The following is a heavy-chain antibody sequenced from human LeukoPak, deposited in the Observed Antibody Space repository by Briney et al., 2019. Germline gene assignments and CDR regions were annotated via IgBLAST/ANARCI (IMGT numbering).Heavy chain of an antibody. CDR3: ARDPDSSSGMDV. Sequence: GGSLRLSCAASGFTVSSNYMSWVRQAPGKGLEWVSVIYSGGSTYYADSVKGRFTISRDNSKNTLYLQMNSLRAEDTAVYYCARDPDSSSGMDVWGQGNTVTVSS. CDR2: IYSGGST. J-gene: IGHJ6*02. CDR1: GFTVSSNY. D-gene: IGHD1-14*01. V-gene: IGHV3-66*02.